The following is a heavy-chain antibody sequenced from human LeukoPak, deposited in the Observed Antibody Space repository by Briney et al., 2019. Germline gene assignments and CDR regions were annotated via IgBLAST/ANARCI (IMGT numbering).Heavy chain of an antibody. Sequence: PGGSLRLSCAASGSTFSSYDLSWVRQAPGKGLEWVSPISGSGSSTYYADSVKGRFTISRDNSKNTLYLQMNSLRAEDTAVYYCAKGVAVASPYYFDYWGQGTLVTVSS. D-gene: IGHD6-19*01. V-gene: IGHV3-23*01. CDR2: ISGSGSST. J-gene: IGHJ4*02. CDR1: GSTFSSYD. CDR3: AKGVAVASPYYFDY.